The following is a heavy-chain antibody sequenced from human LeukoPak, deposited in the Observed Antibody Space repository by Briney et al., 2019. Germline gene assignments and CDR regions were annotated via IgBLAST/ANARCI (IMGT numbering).Heavy chain of an antibody. J-gene: IGHJ4*02. D-gene: IGHD3-22*01. V-gene: IGHV4-59*01. CDR2: IDYRGST. CDR3: ARGPYDSSGYYYV. Sequence: SETLSLTCTVSGGSISTYYWSWIRQSPGKGLEWIAYIDYRGSTTYNPSLRSRVTISVDTSRNQFSLKLSSVTAADTAMYYCARGPYDSSGYYYVWGQGTLVTVSS. CDR1: GGSISTYY.